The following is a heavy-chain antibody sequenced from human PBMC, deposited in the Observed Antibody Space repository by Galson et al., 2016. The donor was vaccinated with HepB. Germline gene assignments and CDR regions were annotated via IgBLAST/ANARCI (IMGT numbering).Heavy chain of an antibody. CDR3: ATPRDSSGSYFPPRD. D-gene: IGHD1-26*01. J-gene: IGHJ4*02. V-gene: IGHV3-30*03. CDR1: GFTFQDYG. CDR2: KSYDASHE. Sequence: SLRLSCAASGFTFQDYGMHWVRQAPGKGLEWVAVKSYDASHEYYADSVKGRFSISRDNSNNTLYLQMNSLSPEDTAVYFCATPRDSSGSYFPPRDWGQGTLVTVTS.